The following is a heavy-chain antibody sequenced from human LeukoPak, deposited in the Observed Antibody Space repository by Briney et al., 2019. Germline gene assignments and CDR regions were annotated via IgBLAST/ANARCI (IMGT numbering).Heavy chain of an antibody. J-gene: IGHJ4*02. CDR3: AKDHDYVSTGYFDY. CDR1: GFTFGSYG. CDR2: ISYDGSHK. D-gene: IGHD3-16*01. V-gene: IGHV3-30*18. Sequence: GRSLRLSCAASGFTFGSYGMHWVRQAPGKGLEWVAVISYDGSHKYYADSVKGRFTISRDDSKSTLFLQMNSLRAEDTAIYYCAKDHDYVSTGYFDYWGQGTLVTVSS.